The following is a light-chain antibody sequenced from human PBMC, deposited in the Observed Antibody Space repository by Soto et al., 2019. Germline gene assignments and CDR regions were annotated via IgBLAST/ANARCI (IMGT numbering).Light chain of an antibody. V-gene: IGLV2-23*01. CDR1: SSDVGNYNL. J-gene: IGLJ3*02. CDR3: CSYAGDSTWV. Sequence: QSALTQPASVSGSPGQSITISCTGTSSDVGNYNLVSWYQQHPGEAPKLLIYEGSKRPSGVSNRFSGSKFGNTASLTISGLQAEDEVDYYCCSYAGDSTWVFGGGTK. CDR2: EGS.